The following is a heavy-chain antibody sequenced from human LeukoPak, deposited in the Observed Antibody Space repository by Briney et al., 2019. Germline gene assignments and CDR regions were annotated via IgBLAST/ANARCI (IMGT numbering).Heavy chain of an antibody. CDR1: GYSFTNYW. CDR2: IYPDDSNT. V-gene: IGHV5-51*01. CDR3: ARRGAFTNPDY. Sequence: GESLKISCKGSGYSFTNYWIGWVRQMPGKGLEWMGIIYPDDSNTKYSPSFQGLVTISADKSISTAYLQWSSLKASDTAMYYCARRGAFTNPDYWGQGTLVTVSS. J-gene: IGHJ4*02. D-gene: IGHD1-26*01.